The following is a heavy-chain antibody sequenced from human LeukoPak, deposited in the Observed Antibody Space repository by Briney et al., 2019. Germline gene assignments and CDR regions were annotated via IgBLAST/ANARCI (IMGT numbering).Heavy chain of an antibody. J-gene: IGHJ4*02. CDR1: GFTFSSYA. CDR2: ISGSGGST. Sequence: GGSLRLSCAASGFTFSSYAMSWVRQAPGKGLEWVSAISGSGGSTYYADSVKGRFTISRDNSKNMLYLQMNSLRAEDTAVYYCAKDRGIAARSSELFDHWGQGTLVTVSS. D-gene: IGHD6-6*01. V-gene: IGHV3-23*01. CDR3: AKDRGIAARSSELFDH.